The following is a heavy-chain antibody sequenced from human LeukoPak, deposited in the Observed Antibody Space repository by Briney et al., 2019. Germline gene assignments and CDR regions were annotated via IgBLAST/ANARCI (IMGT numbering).Heavy chain of an antibody. Sequence: GGSLRLSCAASGFTFSSYAMSWVRQAPGKGLEWVSAISGSGGSTYYADSVKGRFTISRDNSKNTLYLQMNSLRAEDTAVYYCAKDAYPPYCSSTSCHPPDAFDIWGQGTMVTVSS. CDR3: AKDAYPPYCSSTSCHPPDAFDI. J-gene: IGHJ3*02. V-gene: IGHV3-23*01. CDR2: ISGSGGST. CDR1: GFTFSSYA. D-gene: IGHD2-2*01.